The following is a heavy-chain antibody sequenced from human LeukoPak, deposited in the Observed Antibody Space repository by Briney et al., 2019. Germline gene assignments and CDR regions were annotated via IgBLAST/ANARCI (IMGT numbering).Heavy chain of an antibody. Sequence: GGSLRLSCAASGFTFSSYWMSWVRQAPGKGLEWVANIKQDGSEKYYVDSVKGRFTISRDNAKNSLYPQMNSLRAEDTAVYYCARVGKGIAARPFDYWGQGTLVTVSS. CDR3: ARVGKGIAARPFDY. V-gene: IGHV3-7*01. CDR1: GFTFSSYW. CDR2: IKQDGSEK. D-gene: IGHD6-6*01. J-gene: IGHJ4*02.